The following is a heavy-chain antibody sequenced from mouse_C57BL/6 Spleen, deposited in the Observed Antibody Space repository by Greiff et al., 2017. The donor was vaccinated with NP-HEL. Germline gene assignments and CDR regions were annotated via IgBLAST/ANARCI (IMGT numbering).Heavy chain of an antibody. CDR1: GFTFSSYA. CDR2: ISDGGSYT. CDR3: ARSYDYDGSGFAY. J-gene: IGHJ3*01. Sequence: EVKVVESGGGLVKPGGSLKLSCAASGFTFSSYAMSWVRQTPEKRLEWVATISDGGSYTYYPDNVKGRFTISRDNAKNNLYLQMSHLKSEDTAMYYCARSYDYDGSGFAYWGQGTLVTVSA. D-gene: IGHD2-4*01. V-gene: IGHV5-4*03.